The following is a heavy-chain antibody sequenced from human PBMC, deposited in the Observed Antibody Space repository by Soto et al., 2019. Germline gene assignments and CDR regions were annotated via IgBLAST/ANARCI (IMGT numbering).Heavy chain of an antibody. J-gene: IGHJ6*01. CDR3: AKDGASGSYPPYHYFGMDV. V-gene: IGHV3-23*01. Sequence: ESGGGLVQPGGSLRLSCAASGFTFSSYAMSWVRQAPGKGLEWVSTISGSGGNAYYADSVKGRFSISRDNSKNTLRLQMNSLRADDTAVYYCAKDGASGSYPPYHYFGMDVW. CDR2: ISGSGGNA. CDR1: GFTFSSYA. D-gene: IGHD1-26*01.